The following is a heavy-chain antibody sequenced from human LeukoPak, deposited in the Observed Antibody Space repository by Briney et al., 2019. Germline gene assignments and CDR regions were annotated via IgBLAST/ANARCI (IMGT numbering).Heavy chain of an antibody. J-gene: IGHJ4*02. CDR3: ARTYCSGGICYESFDC. CDR2: ICHSGNA. D-gene: IGHD2-15*01. Sequence: PSETLSLTCAVSGGSISSVNWWSWVRQPPGKGLEWIGEICHSGNANYNPSLKSRVTISVDKSKNQFSLKLSSVTAADTAVYYCARTYCSGGICYESFDCWGQGTLVTVSS. CDR1: GGSISSVNW. V-gene: IGHV4-4*02.